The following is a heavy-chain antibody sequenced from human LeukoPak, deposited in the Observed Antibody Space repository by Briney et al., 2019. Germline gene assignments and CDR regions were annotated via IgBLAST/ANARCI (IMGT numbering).Heavy chain of an antibody. CDR3: ARQYYYDSSAKTMDV. D-gene: IGHD3-22*01. CDR1: GFTFSSYS. V-gene: IGHV3-21*01. J-gene: IGHJ6*02. CDR2: ISSSSSYI. Sequence: GGSLRLSCAASGFTFSSYSMNWVRQAPGKGLEWVSSISSSSSYIYYADSVKGRFTISRGNAKNSLYLQMNSLRAEDTAVYYCARQYYYDSSAKTMDVWGQGTTVTVSS.